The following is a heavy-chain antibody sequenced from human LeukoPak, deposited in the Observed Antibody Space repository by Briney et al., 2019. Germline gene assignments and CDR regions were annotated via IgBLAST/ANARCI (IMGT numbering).Heavy chain of an antibody. CDR1: GFTVSSNY. Sequence: GGSLRLSCAACGFTVSSNYMSWVRQAPGKGLEWVSVIYSGGSTYYAESVKGRFTISRDNSKNTLYLQMNSLRAEDTAVYYCARRDSSGWYYLDYWGQGTLVTVCS. V-gene: IGHV3-53*01. CDR3: ARRDSSGWYYLDY. D-gene: IGHD6-19*01. J-gene: IGHJ4*02. CDR2: IYSGGST.